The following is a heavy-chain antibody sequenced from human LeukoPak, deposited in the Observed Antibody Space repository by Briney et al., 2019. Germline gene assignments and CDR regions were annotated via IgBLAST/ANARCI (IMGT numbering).Heavy chain of an antibody. V-gene: IGHV4-59*08. CDR1: GGSISSYY. D-gene: IGHD3-10*01. CDR3: ARHGGVVRGQGSDAFDI. J-gene: IGHJ3*02. Sequence: SETLSLTCTVSGGSISSYYWSWIRQPPGKGLEWIGYIYYSGSTNYNPSLKSRVTISVDTSKNQFSLKLTSVTAADTAVYYCARHGGVVRGQGSDAFDIWGQGTMVTVSS. CDR2: IYYSGST.